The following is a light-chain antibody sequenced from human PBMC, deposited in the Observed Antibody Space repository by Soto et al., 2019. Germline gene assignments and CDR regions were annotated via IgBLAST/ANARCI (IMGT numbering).Light chain of an antibody. CDR1: QDMSNY. J-gene: IGKJ4*01. CDR3: QQHNTVPLT. Sequence: DIEMTLSPSSLSASVGDRVIITCQASQDMSNYLNWYQEKPGRVPKLLIYDTSNLQTGVPSRFSGSGSGTDFTFTITNLQPEDIATYYCQQHNTVPLTFGGGTKVEIK. CDR2: DTS. V-gene: IGKV1-33*01.